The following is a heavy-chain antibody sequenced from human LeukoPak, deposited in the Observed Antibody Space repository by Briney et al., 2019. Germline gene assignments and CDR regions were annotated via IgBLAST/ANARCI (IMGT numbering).Heavy chain of an antibody. Sequence: GGSLRLSCAASGFTFSSYAMSWVRQAPGKGLEWVSAISGSSGSTYYADSVKGRFTISRDNSKNTLYLQMNSLRAEDTAVYYCAKEDTSDYYDSSGYPFDYWGQGTLVTVSS. CDR3: AKEDTSDYYDSSGYPFDY. J-gene: IGHJ4*02. D-gene: IGHD3-22*01. V-gene: IGHV3-23*01. CDR2: ISGSSGST. CDR1: GFTFSSYA.